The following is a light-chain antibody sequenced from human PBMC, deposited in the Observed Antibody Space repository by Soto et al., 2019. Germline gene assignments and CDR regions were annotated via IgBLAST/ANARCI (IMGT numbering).Light chain of an antibody. V-gene: IGKV1-5*01. CDR2: DAS. CDR1: QSISAS. J-gene: IGKJ2*01. CDR3: QQYDTNTPYT. Sequence: DIQMTQSPSTLSASVGDRVTITCRATQSISASLAWYQQKPGEAPTLLIYDASSLESGVPSRFSGSGSGKEFTLTISGLQSDDFGTYYCQQYDTNTPYTFGQGSRLEI.